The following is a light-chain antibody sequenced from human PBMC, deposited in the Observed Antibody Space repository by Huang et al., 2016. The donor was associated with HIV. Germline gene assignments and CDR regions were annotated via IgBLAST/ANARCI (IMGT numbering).Light chain of an antibody. CDR1: QSLIHSNGNTY. CDR2: QVS. V-gene: IGKV2-30*02. CDR3: MQGTHLFT. Sequence: VVLTQSPLYLSVTLGQQASISCRSSQSLIHSNGNTYLNWFQQRPGKSPRRLISQVSRRDSGVPDRFSGSGSGTDFTLKISRVEAEDVGVYYCMQGTHLFTFGGGTRVDIK. J-gene: IGKJ4*01.